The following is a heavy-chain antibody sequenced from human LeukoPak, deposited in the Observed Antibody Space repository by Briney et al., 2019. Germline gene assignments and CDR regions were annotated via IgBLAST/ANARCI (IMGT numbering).Heavy chain of an antibody. CDR3: ARAITLSRSPAY. Sequence: GGSLRLSCAASGFAFSSLYMHWVRQAPGKGLVWVSRINIDGSSTTYADSVKGRFTISRDNTKNTLYLQMNSLRAEDTAVYYCARAITLSRSPAYWGQGTLVTVSS. J-gene: IGHJ4*02. V-gene: IGHV3-74*01. CDR1: GFAFSSLY. CDR2: INIDGSST. D-gene: IGHD1-14*01.